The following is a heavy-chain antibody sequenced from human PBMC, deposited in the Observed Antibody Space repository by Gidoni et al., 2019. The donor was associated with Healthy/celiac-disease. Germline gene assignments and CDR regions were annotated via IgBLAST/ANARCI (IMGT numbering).Heavy chain of an antibody. CDR1: GFTFSSYS. CDR2: ISSSSSTI. J-gene: IGHJ4*02. D-gene: IGHD5-18*01. CDR3: ARDPRGYSYGRDY. V-gene: IGHV3-48*04. Sequence: EVQLVESGGGLVQPGGSLRLSCAVSGFTFSSYSMNWVRQAPGKGLEWVSYISSSSSTIYYADSVKGRFAISRDNAKNSLYLQMNSLRAEDTAVYYCARDPRGYSYGRDYWGQGTLVTVSS.